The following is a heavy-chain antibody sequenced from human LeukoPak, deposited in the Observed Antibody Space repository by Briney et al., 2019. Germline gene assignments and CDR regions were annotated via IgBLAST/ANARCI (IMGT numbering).Heavy chain of an antibody. J-gene: IGHJ4*02. V-gene: IGHV1-46*01. CDR3: ARWTTTYLDY. Sequence: GASVKVSCKVSGYTLTELSMHWVRQAPGKGLEWMGIINPSGGSTNFAQKFQGRVTMTTDTSTITVYMELSSLRSEDTAVYYCARWTTTYLDYWGQGTLVTVSS. CDR1: GYTLTELS. CDR2: INPSGGST. D-gene: IGHD4-11*01.